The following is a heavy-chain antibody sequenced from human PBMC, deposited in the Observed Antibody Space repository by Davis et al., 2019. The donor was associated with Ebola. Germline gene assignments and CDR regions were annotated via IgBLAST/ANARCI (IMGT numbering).Heavy chain of an antibody. V-gene: IGHV4-61*01. CDR1: GGSVSSGSNY. D-gene: IGHD3-3*01. Sequence: PSETLSLTCTVSGGSVSSGSNYWSWIRQPPGKGLEWIGCVYYSGSTNYNPSLKSRVTISVDTSKNQFSLKLTSVTAADTAVYYCARLLHYDFWTGSRTTYWGQGTLVTVSS. CDR2: VYYSGST. J-gene: IGHJ4*02. CDR3: ARLLHYDFWTGSRTTY.